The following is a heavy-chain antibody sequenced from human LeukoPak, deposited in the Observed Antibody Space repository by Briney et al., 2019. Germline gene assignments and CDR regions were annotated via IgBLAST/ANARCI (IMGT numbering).Heavy chain of an antibody. CDR3: AKDVSGDRHYATYYYYGMDV. J-gene: IGHJ6*02. CDR1: GFTFSDYY. D-gene: IGHD2-15*01. CDR2: ISSSGITI. Sequence: GGSLRLSCAASGFTFSDYYINWIRQAPGKGLEWVSYISSSGITIYYADSVKGRFTISRDNAKNSLYLQMNSLRAEDMAVYYCAKDVSGDRHYATYYYYGMDVWGQGTTVTVSS. V-gene: IGHV3-11*04.